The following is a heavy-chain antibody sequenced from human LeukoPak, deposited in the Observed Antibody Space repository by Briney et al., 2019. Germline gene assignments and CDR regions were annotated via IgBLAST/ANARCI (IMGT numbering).Heavy chain of an antibody. V-gene: IGHV3-15*01. J-gene: IGHJ1*01. CDR1: GFSFVNAW. Sequence: PGGSLRLSCAASGFSFVNAWMSWVRQAPGKGLEWVGRITSKIDGGTTDYAATVKGRFTISRDDSKDTLYLQMDSLQTEDTAVYYCSSLRGSSSQYCQQWGQGTGVSVSS. CDR3: SSLRGSSSQYCQQ. D-gene: IGHD6-13*01. CDR2: ITSKIDGGTT.